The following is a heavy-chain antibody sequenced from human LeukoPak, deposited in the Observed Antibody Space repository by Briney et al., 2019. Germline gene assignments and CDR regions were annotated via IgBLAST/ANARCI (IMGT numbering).Heavy chain of an antibody. V-gene: IGHV3-30*02. D-gene: IGHD4-23*01. J-gene: IGHJ3*02. CDR2: IRYDGSNK. Sequence: GGSLRLSCAASGFTFSSYGMHWVRQAPGKGLEWVAFIRYDGSNKYYADSVKGRFTISRDNSKNTLYLQMNSLRAEDTALYYCAKDAATKLGVDAFDIWGQGTMVTVSS. CDR3: AKDAATKLGVDAFDI. CDR1: GFTFSSYG.